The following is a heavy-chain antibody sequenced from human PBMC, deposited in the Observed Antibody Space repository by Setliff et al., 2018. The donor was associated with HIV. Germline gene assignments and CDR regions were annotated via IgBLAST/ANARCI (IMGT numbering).Heavy chain of an antibody. J-gene: IGHJ6*02. V-gene: IGHV3-48*03. CDR1: GFTFRNYK. CDR3: ARGSGYDKGAYHYYYGMDV. Sequence: PGGSLRLSCAASGFTFRNYKFNWVRQAPGRGLEWVSSISIGSGAAIYYAESVQGRFTVSRDNTKNSLYLQMNSLRAEDTAVYYCARGSGYDKGAYHYYYGMDVWGQGTTVTVSS. D-gene: IGHD5-12*01. CDR2: ISIGSGAAI.